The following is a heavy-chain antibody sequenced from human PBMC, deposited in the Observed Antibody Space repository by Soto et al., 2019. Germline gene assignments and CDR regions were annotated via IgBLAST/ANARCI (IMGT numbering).Heavy chain of an antibody. J-gene: IGHJ5*02. Sequence: PSETLSLTCTVSGGSVSSGSYYWSWIRQPPGKGLEWIGYIYYSGSTNYNPSLKSRVTISVDTSKNQFSLKLSSVTAADTAVYYCAREWVVTENNWFDPWGQGTLVTVSS. V-gene: IGHV4-61*01. CDR1: GGSVSSGSYY. CDR3: AREWVVTENNWFDP. D-gene: IGHD2-21*02. CDR2: IYYSGST.